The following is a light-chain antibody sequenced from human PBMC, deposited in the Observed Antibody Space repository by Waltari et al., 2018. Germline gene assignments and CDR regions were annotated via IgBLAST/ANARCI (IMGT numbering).Light chain of an antibody. CDR2: DAS. V-gene: IGKV3-11*01. CDR3: QQRSSWPWT. Sequence: EIVLTQSPATLYLSPGERATPSCRASQSVSSYLAWYQQKPGQAPRLLIYDASKRATGIPARFSGSGSGTDLTLTISSLEPEDFAVYYCQQRSSWPWTFGQGTKVEIK. CDR1: QSVSSY. J-gene: IGKJ1*01.